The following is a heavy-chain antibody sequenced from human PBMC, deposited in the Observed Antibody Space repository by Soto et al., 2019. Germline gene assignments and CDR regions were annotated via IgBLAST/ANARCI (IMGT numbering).Heavy chain of an antibody. D-gene: IGHD2-21*02. CDR1: GDTLTNHA. CDR2: ITPIYETT. J-gene: IGHJ6*02. CDR3: AQGNAVTGRYDMSL. V-gene: IGHV1-69*12. Sequence: QVHLVQSGAEEKKAGSSVKVSCKASGDTLTNHAVSWVRQAPGQGLEWMGGITPIYETTNIAKKFHGRVTLTADESSGTVYMELTSLRSGDTAVYYCAQGNAVTGRYDMSLWGQGTTVIVSS.